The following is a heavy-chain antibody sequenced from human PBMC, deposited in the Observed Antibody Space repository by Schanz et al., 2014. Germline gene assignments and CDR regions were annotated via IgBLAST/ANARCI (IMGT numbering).Heavy chain of an antibody. V-gene: IGHV3-53*01. J-gene: IGHJ5*01. CDR3: SKDKQGSRSDDS. D-gene: IGHD2-15*01. CDR2: ITTGGNT. CDR1: GFTVSSNY. Sequence: EVQLVESGGGLIQPGGSLRLSCVASGFTVSSNYMSWVRQAPGKGLEWVSSITTGGNTYYRDSVKGRFIVSRDNSKNTLYLEMNRLRVDDTAVYYCSKDKQGSRSDDSWGQGTLVTVSS.